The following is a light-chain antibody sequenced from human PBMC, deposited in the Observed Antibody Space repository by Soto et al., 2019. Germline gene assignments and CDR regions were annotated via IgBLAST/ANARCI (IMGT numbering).Light chain of an antibody. J-gene: IGLJ1*01. CDR1: SSDVGGYNY. Sequence: QSVRTQPASVSGSPGQSITISCTGTSSDVGGYNYVSWSQQHPGKAPKLMIYEVSNRPSGVSNRFSGSKSGNTASLTISGLQAEDEADYYCSSYTTTNTYVFGTGTKVTVL. CDR2: EVS. V-gene: IGLV2-14*01. CDR3: SSYTTTNTYV.